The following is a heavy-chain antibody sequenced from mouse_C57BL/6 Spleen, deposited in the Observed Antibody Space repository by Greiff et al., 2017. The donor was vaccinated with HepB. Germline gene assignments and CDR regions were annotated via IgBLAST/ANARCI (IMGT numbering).Heavy chain of an antibody. CDR3: LGITTVVARYWYFDV. Sequence: QVHVKQSGAELVRPGASVTLSCKASGYTFTDYEMHWVKQTPVHGLEWIGAIDPETGGTAYNQKFKGKAILTADKSSSTAYMELRSLTSEDSAVYYCLGITTVVARYWYFDVWGTGTTVTVSS. J-gene: IGHJ1*03. D-gene: IGHD1-1*01. CDR2: IDPETGGT. CDR1: GYTFTDYE. V-gene: IGHV1-15*01.